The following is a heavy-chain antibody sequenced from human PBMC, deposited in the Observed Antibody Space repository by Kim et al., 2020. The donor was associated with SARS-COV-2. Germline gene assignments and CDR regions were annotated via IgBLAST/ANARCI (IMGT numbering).Heavy chain of an antibody. Sequence: SETLSLTCAVYGGSFSGYYWSWIRQPPGKGLEWIGEINHSGSTNYNPSLKSRVTISVDTSKNQFSLKLSSVTAADTAVYYCARLVGANGSSSWLLGFDPWGQGTLVTVSS. CDR2: INHSGST. CDR1: GGSFSGYY. V-gene: IGHV4-34*01. D-gene: IGHD6-13*01. CDR3: ARLVGANGSSSWLLGFDP. J-gene: IGHJ5*02.